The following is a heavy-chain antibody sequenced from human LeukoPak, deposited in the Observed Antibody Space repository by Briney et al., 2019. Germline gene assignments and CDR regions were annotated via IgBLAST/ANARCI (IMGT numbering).Heavy chain of an antibody. J-gene: IGHJ3*01. V-gene: IGHV3-30*04. CDR3: ARETHDALDL. CDR2: ISFDGTNK. Sequence: ATSLRLSCTASGFTISGDAMHWVRQAPGKGLQWVADISFDGTNKNYADSVKGRFTISRDNSKNTLFLQMNSLTTDDTALFYCARETHDALDLWGPGTLVTVSS. CDR1: GFTISGDA.